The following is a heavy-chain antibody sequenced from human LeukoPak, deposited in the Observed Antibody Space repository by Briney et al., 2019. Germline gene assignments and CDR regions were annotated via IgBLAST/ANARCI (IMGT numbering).Heavy chain of an antibody. CDR2: ISGSGSTI. Sequence: QSGGSLRLSCAASGFTFSRYELNWVRQAPGRGLEWISYISGSGSTIYYADSVKGRFTISRDNAKNSLYLQMNTLRAEDTAVYYCARDEGSSWFFDNWGQGTLVTVSS. CDR3: ARDEGSSWFFDN. CDR1: GFTFSRYE. D-gene: IGHD6-13*01. J-gene: IGHJ4*02. V-gene: IGHV3-48*03.